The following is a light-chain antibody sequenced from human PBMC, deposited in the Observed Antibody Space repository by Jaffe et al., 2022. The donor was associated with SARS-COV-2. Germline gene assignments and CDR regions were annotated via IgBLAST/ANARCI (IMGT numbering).Light chain of an antibody. J-gene: IGLJ1*01. CDR1: DSNTGAGYD. V-gene: IGLV1-40*01. CDR2: GNN. CDR3: QSYDSSLSGLYV. Sequence: QSVLTQPPSVSGAPGQRVTISCTGGDSNTGAGYDVHWYQQLPGTAPKLLIYGNNNRPSGVPDRFSGSKSGASAYLAITGLQAEDEADYYCQSYDSSLSGLYVFGIGTKVTV.